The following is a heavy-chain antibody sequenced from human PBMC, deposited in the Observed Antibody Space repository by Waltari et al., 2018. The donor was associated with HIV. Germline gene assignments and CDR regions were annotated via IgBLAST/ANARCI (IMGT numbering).Heavy chain of an antibody. CDR2: IWNDGSKK. V-gene: IGHV3-33*01. CDR3: ARMEYYDFWSESYYGMDV. J-gene: IGHJ6*02. CDR1: EFTFSSYG. D-gene: IGHD3-3*01. Sequence: QVQLVESGGGVVQPGRSLRLSCAASEFTFSSYGMQWVRQAPGKGLEWGAVIWNDGSKKYYADSVKGRFTISRDNSKNTVSLQMNSLRAEDTAVYYCARMEYYDFWSESYYGMDVWGQGTTVSVSS.